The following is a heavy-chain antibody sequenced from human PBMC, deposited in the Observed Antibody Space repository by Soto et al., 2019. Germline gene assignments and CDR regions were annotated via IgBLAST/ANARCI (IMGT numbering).Heavy chain of an antibody. CDR1: GFTFSSYA. J-gene: IGHJ3*02. Sequence: EVQLLESGGGLVQPGGSLRLSCAASGFTFSSYAMSWVRQAPGKGLEWVSSISSSSRYMYYADSLKGRLTISRDNAKNSLYLHMNSLRAEDTAVYYCARGYCSRNSCYTGDAFDIWGQGTVVTVSS. CDR3: ARGYCSRNSCYTGDAFDI. CDR2: ISSSSRYM. V-gene: IGHV3-21*01. D-gene: IGHD2-2*02.